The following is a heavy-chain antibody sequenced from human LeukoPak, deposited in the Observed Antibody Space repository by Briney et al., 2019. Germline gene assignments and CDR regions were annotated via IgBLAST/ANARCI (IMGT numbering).Heavy chain of an antibody. V-gene: IGHV3-23*01. CDR1: GFTFSSYA. CDR2: ISGSGGST. CDR3: AKPGLGDTIFGVVILYDY. Sequence: GSLRLSCAASGFTFSSYAMSWVRQAPGKGLEWVSAISGSGGSTYYADSVKGRFTISRDNSKNTLYLQMNSLRAEDTAVYYCAKPGLGDTIFGVVILYDYWGQGTLVTVSS. J-gene: IGHJ4*02. D-gene: IGHD3-3*01.